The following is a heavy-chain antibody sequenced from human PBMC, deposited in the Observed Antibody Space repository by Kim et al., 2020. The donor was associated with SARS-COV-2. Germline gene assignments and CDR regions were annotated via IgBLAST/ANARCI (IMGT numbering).Heavy chain of an antibody. CDR3: ARYEIAAAGLDY. D-gene: IGHD6-13*01. Sequence: SVKVSCKASGGTFSSYAISWVRQAPGQGLEWMGGIIPIFGTANYAQKFQGRVTITADESTSTAYMELSSLRSEDTAVYYCARYEIAAAGLDYWGQGTLVTVSS. CDR2: IIPIFGTA. J-gene: IGHJ4*02. V-gene: IGHV1-69*13. CDR1: GGTFSSYA.